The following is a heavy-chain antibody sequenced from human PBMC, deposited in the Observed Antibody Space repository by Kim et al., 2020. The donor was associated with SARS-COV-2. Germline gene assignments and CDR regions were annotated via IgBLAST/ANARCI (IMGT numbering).Heavy chain of an antibody. D-gene: IGHD2-2*01. CDR1: GGSFSGYY. V-gene: IGHV4-34*01. Sequence: SETLSLTCAVYGGSFSGYYWSWIRQPPGKGLEWIGEINHSGSTNYNPSLKSRVTISVDTSKNQFSLKLSSVTAADTAVYYCARGYCSSTSCYPSYYYYYGMDVWGQGTTVTVSS. CDR3: ARGYCSSTSCYPSYYYYYGMDV. J-gene: IGHJ6*02. CDR2: INHSGST.